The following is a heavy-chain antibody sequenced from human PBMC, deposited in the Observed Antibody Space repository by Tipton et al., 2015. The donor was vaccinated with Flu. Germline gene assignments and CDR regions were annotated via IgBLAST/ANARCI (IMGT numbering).Heavy chain of an antibody. D-gene: IGHD3-10*01. CDR2: INHSGGT. CDR1: GEPFNDYY. CDR3: ARVGYYGSGRYPFDC. Sequence: LRLSCVIYGEPFNDYYWSWIRQPPGKGLEWIGEINHSGGTNYNPPLESRVTMSVDTSQNQFSLKVNSMTVADTAVYYRARVGYYGSGRYPFDCWGQGTLVTVSS. V-gene: IGHV4-34*01. J-gene: IGHJ4*02.